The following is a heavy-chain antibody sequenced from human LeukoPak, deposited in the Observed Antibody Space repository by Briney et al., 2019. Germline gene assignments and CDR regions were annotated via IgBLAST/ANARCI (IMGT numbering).Heavy chain of an antibody. CDR3: ARGKGGATTRKIFDY. J-gene: IGHJ4*02. Sequence: ASVKVSCKASGYTFTGYYMHWVRQAPGQGLEWMGWINPNSGGTNYAQKFQGWVTMTRDTSISTAYMELSRLRSDDTAVYYCARGKGGATTRKIFDYWGQGTLVTVSS. CDR1: GYTFTGYY. D-gene: IGHD1-26*01. V-gene: IGHV1-2*04. CDR2: INPNSGGT.